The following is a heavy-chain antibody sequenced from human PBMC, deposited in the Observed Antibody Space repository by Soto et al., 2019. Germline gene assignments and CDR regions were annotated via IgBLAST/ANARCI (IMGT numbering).Heavy chain of an antibody. V-gene: IGHV3-23*01. D-gene: IGHD3-10*01. Sequence: EIQLLESGGGLVQPGGSLRLSCVGSGFIFTSHAMSWVRQAPGKGLEWVSSIGGGGTPTYYADSVQGRFTISRDNSKNTLYLQMNSLRAEDTAVYYCAHGSSGAGGEDYWGQGTLVTVSA. J-gene: IGHJ4*02. CDR1: GFIFTSHA. CDR3: AHGSSGAGGEDY. CDR2: IGGGGTPT.